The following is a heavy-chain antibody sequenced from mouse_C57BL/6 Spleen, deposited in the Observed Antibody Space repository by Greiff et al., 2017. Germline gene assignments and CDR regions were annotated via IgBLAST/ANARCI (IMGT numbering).Heavy chain of an antibody. J-gene: IGHJ2*01. D-gene: IGHD3-2*02. CDR2: IYPGDGDT. CDR3: ARRDSSGYDY. CDR1: GYAFSSSW. V-gene: IGHV1-82*01. Sequence: QVHVKQSGPELVKPGASVKISCKASGYAFSSSWMNWVKQRPGKGLEWIGRIYPGDGDTNYNGKFKGKATLTADKSSSTAYMQLSSLTSEDSAVYFCARRDSSGYDYWGQGTTLTVSS.